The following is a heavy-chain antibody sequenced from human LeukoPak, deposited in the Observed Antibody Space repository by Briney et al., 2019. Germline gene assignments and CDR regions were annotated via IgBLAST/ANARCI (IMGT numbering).Heavy chain of an antibody. CDR1: GGAISSYY. D-gene: IGHD2-8*01. CDR3: ARGVLMVHAHDAFDI. V-gene: IGHV4-59*08. CDR2: MFYSGST. Sequence: SETLSLTCTVSGGAISSYYWSWVRQPPGKGLEWIGYMFYSGSTNSNPSLKSRLTISVDTSKNQFSLKLSSVTAADTAVYYCARGVLMVHAHDAFDIWGQGTMVTVSS. J-gene: IGHJ3*02.